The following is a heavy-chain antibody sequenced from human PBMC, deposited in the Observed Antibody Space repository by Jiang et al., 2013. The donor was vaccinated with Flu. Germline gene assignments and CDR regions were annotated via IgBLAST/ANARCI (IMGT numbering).Heavy chain of an antibody. D-gene: IGHD1-26*01. CDR2: IYTSGST. V-gene: IGHV4-61*02. CDR3: ARGSGTYGQDY. J-gene: IGHJ4*02. Sequence: GSGLVKPSQTLSLTCTVSGGSISSGSYYWSWIRQPAGKGLEWIGRIYTSGSTNYNPSLKSRVTISVDTSKNQFSLKLSSVTAADTAVYYCARGSGTYGQDYWGQGTPVIVSS. CDR1: GGSISSGSYY.